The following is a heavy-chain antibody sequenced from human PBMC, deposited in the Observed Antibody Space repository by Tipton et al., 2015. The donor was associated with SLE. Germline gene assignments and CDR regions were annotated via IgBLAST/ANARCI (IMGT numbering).Heavy chain of an antibody. Sequence: SLRLSCAASGFTFSSYGMHWVRQAPGKGLEWVAVIWYDGNSQYYTDSVKGRFTISRDNSKNTLYLQMNSLRPEDTAVYYCAREVEDTTDWYFDLWGRGTLVTVSS. J-gene: IGHJ2*01. D-gene: IGHD2-15*01. CDR3: AREVEDTTDWYFDL. V-gene: IGHV3-33*01. CDR1: GFTFSSYG. CDR2: IWYDGNSQ.